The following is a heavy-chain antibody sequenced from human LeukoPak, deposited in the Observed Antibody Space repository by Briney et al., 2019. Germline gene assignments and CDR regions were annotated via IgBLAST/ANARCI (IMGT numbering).Heavy chain of an antibody. V-gene: IGHV3-7*01. D-gene: IGHD3-3*01. CDR2: IKQDGSEK. CDR1: GFTFSSYW. CDR3: ARDVEGVVITFWSWFDP. Sequence: GGSLRLSCAASGFTFSSYWMSWVRQAPGKGLEWVANIKQDGSEKYYVDSVKGRFTISRDNAKNSLYLQMNSLRAEDTAVYYCARDVEGVVITFWSWFDPWGQGTLVTVSS. J-gene: IGHJ5*02.